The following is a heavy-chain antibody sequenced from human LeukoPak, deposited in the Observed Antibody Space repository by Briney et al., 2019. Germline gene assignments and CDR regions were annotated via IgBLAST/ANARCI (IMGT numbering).Heavy chain of an antibody. Sequence: TSETLSLTCTVSGGSISSSSYYWGWIRQPPGNGLEWIGSTYYSGSTYYNPSLKSRVTISVDTSKNQFSLKLSSVTAADTAVYYCARDRGYGDNWGQGTLVTVSS. J-gene: IGHJ4*02. CDR2: TYYSGST. D-gene: IGHD5-12*01. CDR1: GGSISSSSYY. CDR3: ARDRGYGDN. V-gene: IGHV4-39*07.